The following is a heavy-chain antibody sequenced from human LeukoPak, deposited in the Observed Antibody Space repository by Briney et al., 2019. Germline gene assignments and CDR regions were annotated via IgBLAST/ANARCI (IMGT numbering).Heavy chain of an antibody. Sequence: ASVKVSCKASGYTFTSYAMNWVRQAPGQGLEWMGWINTNTGNPTYAQGFTGRFVFSLDTSVSTAYLQISSLKAEDTAVYYCVRVWFGELSTPFDYWGQGTLVTVSS. CDR2: INTNTGNP. D-gene: IGHD3-10*01. CDR3: VRVWFGELSTPFDY. J-gene: IGHJ4*02. CDR1: GYTFTSYA. V-gene: IGHV7-4-1*02.